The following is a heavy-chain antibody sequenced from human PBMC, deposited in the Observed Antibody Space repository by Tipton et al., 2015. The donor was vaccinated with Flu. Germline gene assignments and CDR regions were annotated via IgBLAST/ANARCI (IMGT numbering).Heavy chain of an antibody. CDR1: GGSFSGYY. J-gene: IGHJ4*02. D-gene: IGHD3-22*01. Sequence: LRLSCAVYGGSFSGYYWSWIRQPPGRGLEWIGEINHSGSTNYNPSLKSRVTISVDTSKNQFSLKLSSVTAADTAVYYCARDSSGYSIFFDYWGQGTLVTVSS. CDR2: INHSGST. V-gene: IGHV4-34*01. CDR3: ARDSSGYSIFFDY.